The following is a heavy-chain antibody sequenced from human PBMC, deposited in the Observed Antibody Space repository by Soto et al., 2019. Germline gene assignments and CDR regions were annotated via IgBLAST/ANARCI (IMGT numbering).Heavy chain of an antibody. J-gene: IGHJ3*02. CDR3: AHATPEVGATPNGAFDI. CDR1: GFSLSTSGVG. CDR2: IYWDDDK. Sequence: QITLKESGPTLVKPTQTLTLTCTFSGFSLSTSGVGVGWIRQPPGKALEWPALIYWDDDKRYSPSLKSRLTITKDTSKNQVVLTMTNMDPVDTATYYCAHATPEVGATPNGAFDIWGQGTMVTVSS. V-gene: IGHV2-5*02. D-gene: IGHD1-26*01.